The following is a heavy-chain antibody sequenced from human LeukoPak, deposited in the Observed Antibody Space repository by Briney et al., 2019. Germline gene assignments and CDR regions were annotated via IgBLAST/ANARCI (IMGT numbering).Heavy chain of an antibody. J-gene: IGHJ3*02. CDR2: YDPGEGER. Sequence: GASVKVSCKVSGYTLTELSMHWVRQAPGKGLEWMGSYDPGEGERINAQKFQGRVTMTRDMSTSTVYMDLSSLRSEDTAVYYCARARRQYYFDSSGSYREGFDAFDIWGQGTKVTVSS. CDR3: ARARRQYYFDSSGSYREGFDAFDI. D-gene: IGHD3-22*01. V-gene: IGHV1-24*01. CDR1: GYTLTELS.